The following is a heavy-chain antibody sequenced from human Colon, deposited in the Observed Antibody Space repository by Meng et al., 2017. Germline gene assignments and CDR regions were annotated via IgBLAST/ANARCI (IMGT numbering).Heavy chain of an antibody. J-gene: IGHJ4*02. CDR1: GGSVSRASYY. Sequence: QLQLQGSGPGRARPWETLSLACNVSGGSVSRASYYWSWIRQPPGKGLEWIGLIHYSGSRNYNPSLKSRVTMSVDTSKNQVSLRLTSVTAADTAVYYCARFYGSGTFEVHDYWGQGTLVTVSS. D-gene: IGHD3-10*01. CDR3: ARFYGSGTFEVHDY. CDR2: IHYSGSR. V-gene: IGHV4-61*01.